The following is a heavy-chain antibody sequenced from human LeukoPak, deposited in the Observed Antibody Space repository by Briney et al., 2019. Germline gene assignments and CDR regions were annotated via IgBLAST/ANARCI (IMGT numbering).Heavy chain of an antibody. CDR2: ISSSSSYI. J-gene: IGHJ3*02. V-gene: IGHV3-21*04. CDR1: GFTFSSYS. CDR3: ARASGYTSGWYDDAYDI. D-gene: IGHD6-19*01. Sequence: GGSLRLSCAASGFTFSSYSMNWVRQAPGKGLEWVSSISSSSSYIYYADSVKGRFTISRDNAKNSLYLQMNSLRAEDTAVYYCARASGYTSGWYDDAYDIWGQGTMVTVSS.